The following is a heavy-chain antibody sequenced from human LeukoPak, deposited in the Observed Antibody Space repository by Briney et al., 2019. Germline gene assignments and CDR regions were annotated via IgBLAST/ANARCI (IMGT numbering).Heavy chain of an antibody. CDR1: GGSISSHY. J-gene: IGHJ4*02. CDR3: ARARVDIVATTFYGFDY. CDR2: IYYSGST. Sequence: SETLSLTCTVSGGSISSHYWSWIRQPPGKGLEWIGYIYYSGSTNYNPSLKSRVTISVDTSKNQFSLKLSSVTAADTAVYYCARARVDIVATTFYGFDYWGQGTLVTVSS. V-gene: IGHV4-59*11. D-gene: IGHD5-12*01.